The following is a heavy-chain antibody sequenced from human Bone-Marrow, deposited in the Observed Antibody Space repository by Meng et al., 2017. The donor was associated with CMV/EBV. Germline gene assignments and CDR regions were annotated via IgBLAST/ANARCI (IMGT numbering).Heavy chain of an antibody. J-gene: IGHJ4*02. Sequence: ASVKVSCKASGGTFSSYAISWVRQAPGQGLEWMGWISAYNGNTNYAQKLQGRVTMTTDTSTSTAYMELRSLRSDDTAVYYCARAKWEGATPPTLGYWGQGTLVTVSS. CDR1: GGTFSSYA. CDR3: ARAKWEGATPPTLGY. CDR2: ISAYNGNT. D-gene: IGHD1-26*01. V-gene: IGHV1-18*01.